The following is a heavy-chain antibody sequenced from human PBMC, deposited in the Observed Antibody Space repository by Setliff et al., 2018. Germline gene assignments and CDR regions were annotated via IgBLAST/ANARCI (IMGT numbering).Heavy chain of an antibody. V-gene: IGHV4-59*12. J-gene: IGHJ4*02. CDR3: ARGNSRSSVWYVVPHFDY. Sequence: KPSETLSLTCSVSGASITSYYWSWIRQPPGKGLEWIAYIHNNGRIKYNPALKSRVTISLDTSKNQFSLNLNSATAADTAVYYCARGNSRSSVWYVVPHFDYWGQGTLVTVSS. D-gene: IGHD6-19*01. CDR2: IHNNGRI. CDR1: GASITSYY.